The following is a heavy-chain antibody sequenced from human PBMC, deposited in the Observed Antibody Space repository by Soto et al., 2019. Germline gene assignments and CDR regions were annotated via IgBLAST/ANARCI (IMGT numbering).Heavy chain of an antibody. CDR1: GFTFNDAW. CDR3: VIDRYGVDQFIH. Sequence: EVQLVESGGGLVEPGGSLRLSCAVSGFTFNDAWMSWVRQAPGKGLEWVGRIKTNTEGGTTAYGTPVKGRVTISRDDSKKTLYLQMNTLGTEDTAVYYCVIDRYGVDQFIHWGQGTLVTVSS. V-gene: IGHV3-15*01. J-gene: IGHJ4*02. D-gene: IGHD2-2*01. CDR2: IKTNTEGGTT.